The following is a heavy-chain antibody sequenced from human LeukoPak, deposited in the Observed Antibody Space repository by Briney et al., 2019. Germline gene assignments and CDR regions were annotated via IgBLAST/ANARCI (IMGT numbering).Heavy chain of an antibody. D-gene: IGHD2-21*01. V-gene: IGHV3-30-3*01. CDR1: GFSFSTYA. J-gene: IGHJ4*02. Sequence: PGGSLRLSCAASGFSFSTYAMNWVHQAPGKGLEWVAIISYDGNNKYYADSVKGRFTISRDNSKNTLYLQMDSLRTEDTAVYYCARSTVATCCGGEDYWGQGTLVTLSS. CDR3: ARSTVATCCGGEDY. CDR2: ISYDGNNK.